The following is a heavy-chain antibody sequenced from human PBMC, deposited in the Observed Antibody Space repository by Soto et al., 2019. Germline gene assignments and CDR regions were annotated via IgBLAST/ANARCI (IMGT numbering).Heavy chain of an antibody. CDR3: AIKSIAARRGIDY. D-gene: IGHD6-6*01. CDR2: ISGSGGST. Sequence: TGGSLRLSCAASGFTFSSYAMSWVRQAPGKGLEWVSAISGSGGSTYYADSVKGRFTISRDNSKNTLYLQMNSLRAEDTAVYYCAIKSIAARRGIDYWGQGTLVTVSS. J-gene: IGHJ4*02. CDR1: GFTFSSYA. V-gene: IGHV3-23*01.